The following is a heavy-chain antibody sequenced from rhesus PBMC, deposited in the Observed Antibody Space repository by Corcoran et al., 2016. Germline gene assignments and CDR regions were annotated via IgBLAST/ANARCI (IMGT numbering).Heavy chain of an antibody. CDR2: NYRSSGNT. CDR3: ARDRGSGWIDY. CDR1: GGSISGGYYY. Sequence: QVKLQESGPGLVKPLETLSLTCAVSGGSISGGYYYWSWIRQPPGKGLEWIGGNYRSSGNTYYNPSLKSRVTISKDTAKNQFSLKLSSVTAADTAVYYCARDRGSGWIDYWGQGVLVTVSS. V-gene: IGHV4S12*01. D-gene: IGHD6-31*01. J-gene: IGHJ4*01.